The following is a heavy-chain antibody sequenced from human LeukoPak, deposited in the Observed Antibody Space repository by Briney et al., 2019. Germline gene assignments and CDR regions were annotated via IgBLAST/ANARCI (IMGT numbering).Heavy chain of an antibody. V-gene: IGHV4-38-2*01. Sequence: PSETLSLTCAVSGYSISSGYYWGWIRQPPGKGLEWIGSIYHSGSTYYNPSLKSRVTISVDTSKKQFSLKLTSVTAADTAVYYCARKAELYSYGQWDYWGQGTLVTVPS. J-gene: IGHJ4*02. CDR3: ARKAELYSYGQWDY. CDR2: IYHSGST. D-gene: IGHD5-18*01. CDR1: GYSISSGYY.